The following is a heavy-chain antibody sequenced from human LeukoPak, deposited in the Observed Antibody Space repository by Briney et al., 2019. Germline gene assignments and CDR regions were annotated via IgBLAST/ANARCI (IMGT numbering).Heavy chain of an antibody. CDR3: ARLVHGATTPQYYFDY. CDR2: SYYSGST. D-gene: IGHD1-26*01. CDR1: GCSISSSSYY. J-gene: IGHJ4*02. Sequence: SETLSLTCTVSGCSISSSSYYWVWIRPPPGKGLEWTVSSYYSGSTYYNPSLKSRVTISVDTSKNQFSLKLSSVTAADTAVYYCARLVHGATTPQYYFDYWGQGTLVTVSS. V-gene: IGHV4-39*01.